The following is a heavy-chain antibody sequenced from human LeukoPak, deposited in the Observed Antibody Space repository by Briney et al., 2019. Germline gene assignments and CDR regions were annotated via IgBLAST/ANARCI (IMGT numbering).Heavy chain of an antibody. CDR1: GYTFTGYY. J-gene: IGHJ5*02. D-gene: IGHD5-18*01. V-gene: IGHV1-2*02. Sequence: ASVKVSCKASGYTFTGYYMHWVRQAPGQGLEWMGWINPNSGGTNYAQKFQGRVTMTRDTSTSTVYMELSSLRSEDTAVYYCVRDFLGYSYGYSTKFDPWGQGTLVTVSS. CDR3: VRDFLGYSYGYSTKFDP. CDR2: INPNSGGT.